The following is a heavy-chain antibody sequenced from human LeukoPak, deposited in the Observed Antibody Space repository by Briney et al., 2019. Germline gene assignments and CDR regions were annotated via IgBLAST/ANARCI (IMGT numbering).Heavy chain of an antibody. CDR2: LHSGGPT. D-gene: IGHD6-13*01. V-gene: IGHV3-66*01. CDR1: GFTVSSTS. Sequence: GGSLRLSCAASGFTVSSTSMSWVRQAPGKGLEWVSVLHSGGPTHYADSVKGRFTISRDNSKNTLYLQMSSLRAEDTAVYYCARDSYIAALGGIGMDVWGQGTTVIVSS. J-gene: IGHJ6*02. CDR3: ARDSYIAALGGIGMDV.